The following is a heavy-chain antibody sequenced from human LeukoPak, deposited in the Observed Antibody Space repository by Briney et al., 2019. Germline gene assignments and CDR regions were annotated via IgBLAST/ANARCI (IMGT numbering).Heavy chain of an antibody. V-gene: IGHV3-7*01. J-gene: IGHJ3*02. CDR1: GFTFSSYW. Sequence: GGSLRLSCAASGFTFSSYWMSWVRQAPGKGLEWVANIKQDGSEKYYVDSVKGRFTISRDNAKNSLYLQTNSLRAEDTAVYYCARDRTIFGVVTEAFDIWGQGTMVTVSS. CDR3: ARDRTIFGVVTEAFDI. D-gene: IGHD3-3*01. CDR2: IKQDGSEK.